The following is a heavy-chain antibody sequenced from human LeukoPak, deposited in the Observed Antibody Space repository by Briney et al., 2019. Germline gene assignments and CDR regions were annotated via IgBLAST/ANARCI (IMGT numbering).Heavy chain of an antibody. D-gene: IGHD3-10*01. V-gene: IGHV3-9*01. CDR1: GFTFDDYA. Sequence: PGGSLRLSCAASGFTFDDYATHWVRQAPGKGLEWVSGISWNSGTIGYADSVKGRFTISRDNAKNSLYLQMNSLRDEDTALYYCAKDRAIWAGELDYWGQGTLVTVSS. CDR3: AKDRAIWAGELDY. CDR2: ISWNSGTI. J-gene: IGHJ4*02.